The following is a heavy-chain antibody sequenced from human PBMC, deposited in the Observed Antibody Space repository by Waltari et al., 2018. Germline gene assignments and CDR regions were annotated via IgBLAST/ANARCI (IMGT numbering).Heavy chain of an antibody. CDR2: ISITGST. CDR1: AGSSSGYY. CDR3: ARVAAAGLYYFDS. D-gene: IGHD6-25*01. Sequence: SGPGLVKPSETLSLMCIVSAGSSSGYYWSWIRQPAGKGLEWIGRISITGSTNYNPSLKSRVTMSLDTSKSQYSLRLSYVTAADTAVYYCARVAAAGLYYFDSWGQGTLVTVSS. J-gene: IGHJ4*02. V-gene: IGHV4-4*07.